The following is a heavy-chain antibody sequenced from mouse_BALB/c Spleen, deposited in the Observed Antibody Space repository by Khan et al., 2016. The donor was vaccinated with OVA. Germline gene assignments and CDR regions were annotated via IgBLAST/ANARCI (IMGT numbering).Heavy chain of an antibody. CDR3: TRGGYGCPFAY. CDR1: GYTFTSYY. J-gene: IGHJ3*01. Sequence: VELVESGAELVKPGASVKLSCKASGYTFTSYYMYWVKQRPGQGLEWIGEINPSNGGTNVNEKFKSKATLTVDKSSSTAYMEVSSLTSEDSAVYYCTRGGYGCPFAYWGQGTLVTVSA. D-gene: IGHD1-1*01. V-gene: IGHV1S81*02. CDR2: INPSNGGT.